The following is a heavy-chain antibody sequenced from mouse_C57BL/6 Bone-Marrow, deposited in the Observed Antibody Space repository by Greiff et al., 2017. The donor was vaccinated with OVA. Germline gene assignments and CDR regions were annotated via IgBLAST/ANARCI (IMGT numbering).Heavy chain of an antibody. J-gene: IGHJ2*01. V-gene: IGHV1-18*01. D-gene: IGHD1-1*01. CDR2: INPNNGGT. CDR1: GYTFTDYN. CDR3: ARLFITTVVAHVDY. Sequence: EVKLQESGPELVKPGASVKIPCKASGYTFTDYNMDWVKQSHGKSLEWIGDINPNNGGTIYNQKFKGKATLTVDKSSSTAYMELRSLTSEDTAVYYCARLFITTVVAHVDYWSQGTTLTVSS.